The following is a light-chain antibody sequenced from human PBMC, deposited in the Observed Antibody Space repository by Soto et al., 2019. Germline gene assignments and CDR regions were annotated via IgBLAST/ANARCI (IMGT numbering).Light chain of an antibody. V-gene: IGKV1-39*01. CDR1: QSISNH. J-gene: IGKJ4*01. CDR3: QQANSFPLT. CDR2: AAS. Sequence: DIQMTQSPSSLLASVEGRVIITCRASQSISNHLNWYQQKPGKAPKLLIFAASSLQSGVPSRFSGNGSGTDFTLTISSLQPEDFATYYCQQANSFPLTFGGGTKVDIK.